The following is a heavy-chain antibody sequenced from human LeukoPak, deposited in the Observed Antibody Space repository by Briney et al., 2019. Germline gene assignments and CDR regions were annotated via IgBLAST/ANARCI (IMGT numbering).Heavy chain of an antibody. D-gene: IGHD3-22*01. CDR1: GGTFSSYA. CDR2: IIPIFGTA. Sequence: GASVKVSCKASGGTFSSYAISWVRHAPGQGLEWMGGIIPIFGTANYAQKFQGRVTITADESTSTAYMELSSLGSEDTAVYYCARGWDSSGYYDYWGQGTLVTVSS. CDR3: ARGWDSSGYYDY. J-gene: IGHJ4*02. V-gene: IGHV1-69*13.